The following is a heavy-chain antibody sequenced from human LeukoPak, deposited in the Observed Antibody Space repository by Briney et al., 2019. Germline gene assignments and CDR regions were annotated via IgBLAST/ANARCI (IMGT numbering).Heavy chain of an antibody. D-gene: IGHD5-12*01. CDR2: ISGSDGST. V-gene: IGHV3-23*01. Sequence: GGSLRLSCAASGFTFSSYAMTWVRQAPGKGLEWVSTISGSDGSTYYADSVKGRFTISRDNSKNTLYLQMNSLRAEDTDVYYCAKTRGPVAFNPDYWGQGTLVTVSS. J-gene: IGHJ4*02. CDR3: AKTRGPVAFNPDY. CDR1: GFTFSSYA.